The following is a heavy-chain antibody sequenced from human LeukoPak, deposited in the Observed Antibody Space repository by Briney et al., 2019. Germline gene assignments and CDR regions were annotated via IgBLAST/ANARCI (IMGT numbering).Heavy chain of an antibody. CDR2: IKQDGSEK. J-gene: IGHJ4*02. CDR3: ARDHSSGWSLDY. Sequence: GGSLRVSCAASGFTFSSSWMSWVRQAPGKGLEWVANIKQDGSEKFYVDSVKGRFTISRDNAKNSLYLQMNSLRAEDTAVYYCARDHSSGWSLDYWGQGTLVTVSS. V-gene: IGHV3-7*01. CDR1: GFTFSSSW. D-gene: IGHD6-19*01.